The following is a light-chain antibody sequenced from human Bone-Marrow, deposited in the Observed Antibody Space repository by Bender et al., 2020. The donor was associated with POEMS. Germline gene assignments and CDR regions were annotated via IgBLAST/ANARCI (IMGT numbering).Light chain of an antibody. CDR3: VAWDDTLNGWV. CDR1: ASDRGTTP. CDR2: NND. J-gene: IGLJ2*01. Sequence: QSVLTQPPSASATPGQRVTISCSRSASDRGTTPINWYQQLPGTAPKLIIYNNDQRPSGVPDRFSGSKSGTSASPAISGLRSEDEADYYCVAWDDTLNGWVFGGGTKLTVL. V-gene: IGLV1-44*01.